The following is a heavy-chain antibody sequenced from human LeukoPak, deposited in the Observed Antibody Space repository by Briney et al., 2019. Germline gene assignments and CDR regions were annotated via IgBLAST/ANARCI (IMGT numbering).Heavy chain of an antibody. CDR2: IYLSGET. J-gene: IGHJ4*02. D-gene: IGHD6-19*01. CDR1: GDSIRNYY. CDR3: ASGVQGAGNNF. Sequence: PSETLCLTCTVSGDSIRNYYCSWIRQPAGKGLEWVGRIYLSGETNYNPSLNSRATISLDTSKNQVSLKLRSLTAADTAVYYCASGVQGAGNNFWGQGTRVTVSS. V-gene: IGHV4-4*07.